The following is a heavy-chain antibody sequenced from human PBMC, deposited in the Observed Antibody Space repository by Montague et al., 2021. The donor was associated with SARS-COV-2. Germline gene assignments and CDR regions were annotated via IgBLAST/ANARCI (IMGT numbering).Heavy chain of an antibody. D-gene: IGHD6-13*01. CDR3: ARDTPKQLNYYYGMDV. V-gene: IGHV3-66*01. J-gene: IGHJ6*02. Sequence: STYYAHSVNGRFTISRDNSKNTVYLQMHSLSAEDAAVYYCARDTPKQLNYYYGMDVWGQGNTVNGSS. CDR2: ST.